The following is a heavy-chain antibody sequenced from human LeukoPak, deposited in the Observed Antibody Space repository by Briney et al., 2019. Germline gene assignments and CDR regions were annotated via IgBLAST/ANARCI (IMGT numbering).Heavy chain of an antibody. CDR1: GGSFSGYH. CDR2: INHSGST. V-gene: IGHV4-34*01. J-gene: IGHJ4*02. CDR3: ARENGIVVVPVATYYFDY. Sequence: PSETLSLTCAVYGGSFSGYHWSWIRQPPGKGLEWIGEINHSGSTNYNPSLKSRVTISVDTSKNQFSLKLSSVTAADTAVYYCARENGIVVVPVATYYFDYWGQGTLVTVSS. D-gene: IGHD2-2*01.